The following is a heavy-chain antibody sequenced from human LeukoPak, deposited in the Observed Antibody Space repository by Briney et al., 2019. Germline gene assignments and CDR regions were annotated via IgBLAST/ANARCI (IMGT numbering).Heavy chain of an antibody. CDR2: INPSGGST. J-gene: IGHJ3*02. CDR1: GYTFTRYH. CDR3: AREIGIVGATTSAFDI. Sequence: ASVKVSCKASGYTFTRYHIHFLRQAPGQGLEWMGIINPSGGSTTYAQKFQGRVTMTRDTSTSTVYMELSSLRSEDTAVYYCAREIGIVGATTSAFDIWGQGTMVTVSS. D-gene: IGHD1-26*01. V-gene: IGHV1-46*01.